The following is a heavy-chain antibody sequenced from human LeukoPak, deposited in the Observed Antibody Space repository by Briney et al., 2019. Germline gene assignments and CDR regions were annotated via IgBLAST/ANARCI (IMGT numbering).Heavy chain of an antibody. J-gene: IGHJ4*02. V-gene: IGHV3-11*04. CDR1: GFTFNDYY. Sequence: GGSLRLSCAASGFTFNDYYMSWIRQAPGKGLEWVSYMSSSGSTIYYAGSVKGRFTISRDNAKNSLYLQMNSLRAEDTAVYYCARESRQWLVLGGVDYWGQGTLVTVSS. D-gene: IGHD6-19*01. CDR3: ARESRQWLVLGGVDY. CDR2: MSSSGSTI.